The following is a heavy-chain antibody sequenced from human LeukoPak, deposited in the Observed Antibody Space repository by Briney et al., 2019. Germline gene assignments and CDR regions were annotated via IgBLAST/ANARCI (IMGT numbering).Heavy chain of an antibody. J-gene: IGHJ4*02. CDR2: ISWTSGRI. CDR1: GLTFDYYA. D-gene: IGHD2-2*01. Sequence: GGSLTRSSAASGLTFDYYAMHWVGQAPGKGLEWVSGISWTSGRIRYEDCVKGRFTISRDNAKNSLYLQMNSLRDEATALYYCAKACYGGGTSCYDYWGQGTLVTVSS. CDR3: AKACYGGGTSCYDY. V-gene: IGHV3-9*01.